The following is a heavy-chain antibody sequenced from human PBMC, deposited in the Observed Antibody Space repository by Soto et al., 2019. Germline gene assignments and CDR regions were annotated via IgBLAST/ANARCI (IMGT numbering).Heavy chain of an antibody. CDR2: IYYSGST. CDR3: ARKWAAAGIGGFDP. Sequence: SETLSLTCTVSGGSISSYYWSWIRQPPGKGLEWIGYIYYSGSTNYNPSLKSRVTISVDTSKNQFSLKLSSVTAADMAVYYCARKWAAAGIGGFDPWGQGTLVTVSS. V-gene: IGHV4-59*01. CDR1: GGSISSYY. J-gene: IGHJ5*02. D-gene: IGHD6-13*01.